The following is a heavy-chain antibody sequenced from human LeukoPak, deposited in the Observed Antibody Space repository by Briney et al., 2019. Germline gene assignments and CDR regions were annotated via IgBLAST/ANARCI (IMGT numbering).Heavy chain of an antibody. CDR3: ANSLYYYDSSGQGHAFDI. V-gene: IGHV3-23*01. D-gene: IGHD3-22*01. CDR2: ISSRGVRT. Sequence: GGSLRLSCAASGFTFINYAMSWVRQAPGKGLEWVSGISSRGVRTYYADSVKGRFTISRANSKNTLYLQMNSLRAEDTAVYYCANSLYYYDSSGQGHAFDIWGQGTMVTVSS. CDR1: GFTFINYA. J-gene: IGHJ3*02.